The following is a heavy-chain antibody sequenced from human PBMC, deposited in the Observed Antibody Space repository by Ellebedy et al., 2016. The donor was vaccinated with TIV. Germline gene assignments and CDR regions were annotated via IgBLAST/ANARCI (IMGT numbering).Heavy chain of an antibody. CDR1: GFTFSSFG. CDR2: IDSSGTYI. V-gene: IGHV3-21*06. CDR3: SKSTVINPEGDAYDI. J-gene: IGHJ3*02. D-gene: IGHD4-23*01. Sequence: PGGSLRLSCAASGFTFSSFGMNWVRQPSGKGLEWVSSIDSSGTYINYADSVKGRFTISRDNTNNSLYLHMNSLRAEDTAVYYCSKSTVINPEGDAYDIWGQGTKVTVSS.